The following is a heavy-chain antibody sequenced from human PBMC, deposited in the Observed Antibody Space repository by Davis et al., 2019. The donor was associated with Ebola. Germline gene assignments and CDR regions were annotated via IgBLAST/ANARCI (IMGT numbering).Heavy chain of an antibody. Sequence: GGSLRLSCAASGFTFSSYEMNWVRQAPGKGLEWVSYISSSGSTIYYADSVKGRFTISRDNAKNSLYLQMNSLRAEDTAVYYCARGGSWGLGGEDYWGQGTLVTVSS. V-gene: IGHV3-48*03. CDR1: GFTFSSYE. D-gene: IGHD1-26*01. CDR3: ARGGSWGLGGEDY. J-gene: IGHJ4*02. CDR2: ISSSGSTI.